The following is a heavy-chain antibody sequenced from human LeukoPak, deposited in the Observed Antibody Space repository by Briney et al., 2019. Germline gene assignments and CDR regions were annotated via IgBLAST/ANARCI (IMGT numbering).Heavy chain of an antibody. Sequence: PSETLSLTCTVSGYSISSGYYWGWIRQPPGKGLEWIGSIYHSGSTYYNPSLKSRVTISVDTSKNQFSLKLSSVTAADTAVYYCARSGYYYGSESYWFDPWGQGTLVTVSS. CDR1: GYSISSGYY. D-gene: IGHD3-10*01. CDR2: IYHSGST. J-gene: IGHJ5*02. V-gene: IGHV4-38-2*02. CDR3: ARSGYYYGSESYWFDP.